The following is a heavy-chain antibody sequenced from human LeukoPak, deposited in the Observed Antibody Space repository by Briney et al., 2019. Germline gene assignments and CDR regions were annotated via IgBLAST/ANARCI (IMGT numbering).Heavy chain of an antibody. J-gene: IGHJ4*02. V-gene: IGHV1-69*13. Sequence: ASVKVSCKASGGTFSSYAISWVRQAPGQGLEWIGGIIPMFGTAKYAQKFQGRVTITADESTSTAYMELSSLRSEDTAVYYCARGRCSSTSCYSDYWGQGTLVTVSS. CDR2: IIPMFGTA. CDR3: ARGRCSSTSCYSDY. D-gene: IGHD2-2*01. CDR1: GGTFSSYA.